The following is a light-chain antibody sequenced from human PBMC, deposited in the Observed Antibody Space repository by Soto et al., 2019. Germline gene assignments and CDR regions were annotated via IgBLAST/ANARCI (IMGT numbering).Light chain of an antibody. CDR3: AAWDDSLNGYV. CDR2: SNN. V-gene: IGLV1-44*01. CDR1: SSNIGSNT. Sequence: QSVLTQPPSASGTPGQRVTIFCSGSSSNIGSNTVNWYKHLPGTAPKLLIYSNNQRPSGVPDRFSGSKSGTSASLAISGLQSEDEADYYCAAWDDSLNGYVFGTGTKLTVL. J-gene: IGLJ1*01.